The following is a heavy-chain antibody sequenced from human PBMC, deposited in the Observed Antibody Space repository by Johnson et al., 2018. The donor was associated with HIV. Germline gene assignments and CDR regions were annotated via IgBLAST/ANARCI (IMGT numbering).Heavy chain of an antibody. CDR1: GFTFSSYA. V-gene: IGHV3-30*04. J-gene: IGHJ3*01. D-gene: IGHD6-13*01. CDR3: ARDQAYSSSWEGAFDF. Sequence: QVQLVESGGGVVQPGRSLRLSCAASGFTFSSYALHWVRQAPGEGLEWVALISYDGRSKYYTDSVKGRFTISRDNSKNTLYLQMNSLRVDDTAIYYCARDQAYSSSWEGAFDFWGQGTMVTVSS. CDR2: ISYDGRSK.